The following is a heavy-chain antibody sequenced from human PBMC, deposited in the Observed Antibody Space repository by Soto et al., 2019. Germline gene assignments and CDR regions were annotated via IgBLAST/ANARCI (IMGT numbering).Heavy chain of an antibody. CDR2: SNHSGST. Sequence: SSEPLSPTCAVYCGSFSGYYWSWIRQPPGKGLEWIGESNHSGSTNYNPSLKKRVTISVDTSNNQFSLKLSCVTAADTAVYYCARLGLERITIFGVVIKELSWFDPWGQGTLVTVSS. CDR1: CGSFSGYY. D-gene: IGHD3-3*01. CDR3: ARLGLERITIFGVVIKELSWFDP. J-gene: IGHJ5*02. V-gene: IGHV4-34*01.